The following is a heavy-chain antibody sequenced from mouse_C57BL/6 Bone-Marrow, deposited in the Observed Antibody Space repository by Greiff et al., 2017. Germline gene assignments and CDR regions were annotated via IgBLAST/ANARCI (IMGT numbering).Heavy chain of an antibody. V-gene: IGHV3-8*01. J-gene: IGHJ1*03. Sequence: EVKLMESGPGLAKPSQTLSLTCSVTGYSITSDYWNWIRKFPGNKLEYMGYISYSGSTYYNPSLKSRISITRDTSKNQYYLQLNSVTTEDTATYDCARYRNGSSYGYFDVWGTGTTVTVSS. D-gene: IGHD1-1*01. CDR3: ARYRNGSSYGYFDV. CDR2: ISYSGST. CDR1: GYSITSDY.